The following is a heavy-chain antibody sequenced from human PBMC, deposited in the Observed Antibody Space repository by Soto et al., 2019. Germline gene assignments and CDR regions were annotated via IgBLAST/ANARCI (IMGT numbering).Heavy chain of an antibody. D-gene: IGHD2-2*01. J-gene: IGHJ5*02. V-gene: IGHV4-39*01. CDR2: IYYSGST. CDR3: ASHIVLVPAAMRYNWFDP. Sequence: PSETLSLTCTVSGGSISSSSYYWGWIRQPPGKGLEWIGSIYYSGSTYYNPSLKSRVTISVDTSKNQFSLKLSSVTAADTAVYYCASHIVLVPAAMRYNWFDPWGQGTLVTVSS. CDR1: GGSISSSSYY.